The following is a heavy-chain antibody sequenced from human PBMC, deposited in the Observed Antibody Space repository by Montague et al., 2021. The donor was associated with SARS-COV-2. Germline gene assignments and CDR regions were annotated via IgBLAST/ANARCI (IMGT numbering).Heavy chain of an antibody. CDR1: GSSISSYY. J-gene: IGHJ4*02. CDR3: ARGFDY. V-gene: IGHV4-59*01. CDR2: IFYSGST. Sequence: SETLSLTCTVSGSSISSYYWSWIRQPPGKGLEWIGYIFYSGSTNYNPSLKSRVTISVDTSKNQFSLKLSSVTAADTAVYYCARGFDYWGQGTLVTVSS.